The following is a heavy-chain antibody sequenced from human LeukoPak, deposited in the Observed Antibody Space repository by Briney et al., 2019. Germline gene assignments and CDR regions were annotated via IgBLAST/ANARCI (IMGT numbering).Heavy chain of an antibody. CDR2: IRYDGSNK. Sequence: AGGSLRPSCVASGFILSSYGMHWVRQAPGKGLGWVAFIRYDGSNKYYADSVKGLFTISRDNSKNTLYLQMNSLRAEDTAVYYCAKDLGQYYFDYWGQGTLVTVCS. CDR3: AKDLGQYYFDY. D-gene: IGHD6-19*01. V-gene: IGHV3-30*02. CDR1: GFILSSYG. J-gene: IGHJ4*02.